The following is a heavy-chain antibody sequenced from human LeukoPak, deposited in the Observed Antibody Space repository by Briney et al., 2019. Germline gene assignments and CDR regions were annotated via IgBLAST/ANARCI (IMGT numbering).Heavy chain of an antibody. CDR2: IYHSGST. CDR1: GGSISSSNW. D-gene: IGHD4-11*01. Sequence: PSETLSLTCAVSGGSISSSNWWSWVRQPPGKGLEWIGEIYHSGSTNYNPSLKSRVTISVDKSKNQFSLKLSSVTAADTAVYYCARDLGTGTTGDDYWGQGTLVTVPS. J-gene: IGHJ4*02. V-gene: IGHV4-4*02. CDR3: ARDLGTGTTGDDY.